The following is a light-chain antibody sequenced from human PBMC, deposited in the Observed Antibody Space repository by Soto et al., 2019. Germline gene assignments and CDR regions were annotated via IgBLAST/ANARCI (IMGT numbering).Light chain of an antibody. V-gene: IGLV2-14*03. CDR2: DVN. Sequence: QAVVTQPASVSGSPGQSLTISCTGTSSDVGGYNYVSWYQHHLGKAPKLMIYDVNNRPSGVSNRFFGSKSGNTASLTISGLQAEDEADYYCSSYSSSSLYVFGTATKLTVL. CDR3: SSYSSSSLYV. J-gene: IGLJ1*01. CDR1: SSDVGGYNY.